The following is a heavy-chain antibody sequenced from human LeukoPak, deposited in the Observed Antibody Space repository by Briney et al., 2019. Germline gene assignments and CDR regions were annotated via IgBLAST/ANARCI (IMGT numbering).Heavy chain of an antibody. Sequence: GGSLRLSCAASGVTFTSYWMSWGRQAPGKGLGWVANIKQDGSEKYYVDSVKGRFTISRDNAKNSLYLQMNSLRAEDTAVYYCARIYLKQASASWGQGTQVTVSS. CDR1: GVTFTSYW. CDR3: ARIYLKQASAS. V-gene: IGHV3-7*01. J-gene: IGHJ5*02. CDR2: IKQDGSEK. D-gene: IGHD3-10*01.